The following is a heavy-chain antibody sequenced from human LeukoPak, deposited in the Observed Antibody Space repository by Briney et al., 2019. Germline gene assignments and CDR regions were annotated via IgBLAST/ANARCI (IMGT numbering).Heavy chain of an antibody. D-gene: IGHD1-7*01. Sequence: GRSLRLSCAASGFTFSSDGMRWVRQAPGKGLEWVAVISYDGSNKTTEDSVTGRFTFSRDKSKNTLYVQMNSLRAEDRAVYDCARDMACLELWRRGTML. V-gene: IGHV3-30-3*01. CDR2: ISYDGSNK. J-gene: IGHJ4*02. CDR3: ARDMACLEL. CDR1: GFTFSSDG.